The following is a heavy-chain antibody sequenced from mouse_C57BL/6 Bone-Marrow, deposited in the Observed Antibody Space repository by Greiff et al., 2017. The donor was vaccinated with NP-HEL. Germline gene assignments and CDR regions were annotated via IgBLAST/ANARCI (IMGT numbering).Heavy chain of an antibody. CDR2: ILPGSGGT. V-gene: IGHV1-9*01. D-gene: IGHD1-1*01. Sequence: VKLMESGAELMKPWASVKLSCKATGYTFTGYWIEWVKQRPGHGLEWIGEILPGSGGTNYNEKFKGKATLTADTSSNTAYMQLCSLTPEDTAIYYCARPTLRGYAMDYWGQGTSVTVSS. CDR1: GYTFTGYW. CDR3: ARPTLRGYAMDY. J-gene: IGHJ4*01.